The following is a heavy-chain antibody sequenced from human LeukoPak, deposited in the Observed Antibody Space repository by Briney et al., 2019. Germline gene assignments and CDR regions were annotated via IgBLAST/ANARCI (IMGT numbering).Heavy chain of an antibody. J-gene: IGHJ3*02. CDR2: INQDGSEK. V-gene: IGHV3-7*01. Sequence: GWSLRLSCPASGFTFSRYWMRCVRQAPGRGLDWVANINQDGSEKYYVDSVKGRFTISRDNAKSSLYLQMNSLRAEDTAVYYCARDSASSWYAFDIWGQGTMVTVSS. CDR1: GFTFSRYW. CDR3: ARDSASSWYAFDI. D-gene: IGHD6-13*01.